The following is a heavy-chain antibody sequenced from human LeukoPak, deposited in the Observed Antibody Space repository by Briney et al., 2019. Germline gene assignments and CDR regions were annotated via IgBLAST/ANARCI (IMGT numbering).Heavy chain of an antibody. CDR2: IKQDGSEK. D-gene: IGHD3-10*01. Sequence: GGSLRLSCAASGFTFSSYWMSWVRQAPGKGLEWVANIKQDGSEKYYVDSVKGRFTISRDNSENTLYLQMNSLRAADTAVYYCARLFDSGSQAYFYYMDVWGKGTTVTISS. CDR3: ARLFDSGSQAYFYYMDV. CDR1: GFTFSSYW. V-gene: IGHV3-7*03. J-gene: IGHJ6*03.